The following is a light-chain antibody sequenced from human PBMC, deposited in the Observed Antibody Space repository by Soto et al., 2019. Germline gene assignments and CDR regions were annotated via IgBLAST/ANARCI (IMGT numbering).Light chain of an antibody. CDR2: DAS. CDR1: QSVSNY. Sequence: EIVLTQSPATLSLSPGERATLSCRASQSVSNYLAWYQQKPGQAPRLLIYDASNRATGIPARFTGSGSGTDFILTISSLEPEDFAVYYCQQRSNWPPGTFGRGTKVDIK. CDR3: QQRSNWPPGT. V-gene: IGKV3-11*01. J-gene: IGKJ1*01.